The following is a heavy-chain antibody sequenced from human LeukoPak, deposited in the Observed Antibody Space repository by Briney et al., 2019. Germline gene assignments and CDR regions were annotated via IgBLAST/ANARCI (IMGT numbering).Heavy chain of an antibody. CDR1: GFTFNSYF. Sequence: PGRSQRLSCAASGFTFNSYFLHWVRQAPGKGLEWLGSVSSDGERTWYAGFVKGRFTISRDNSKGTLYLDLTTLRTEDTAIYHCATELRRKASLNYWGQGTLLTVSS. V-gene: IGHV3-30*04. D-gene: IGHD2-15*01. CDR3: ATELRRKASLNY. CDR2: VSSDGERT. J-gene: IGHJ4*02.